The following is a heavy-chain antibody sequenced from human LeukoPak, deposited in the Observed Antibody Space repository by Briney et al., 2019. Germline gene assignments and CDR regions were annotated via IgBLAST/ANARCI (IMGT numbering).Heavy chain of an antibody. D-gene: IGHD6-19*01. J-gene: IGHJ4*02. CDR3: ARGKSSGWFDY. CDR2: INHSGST. CDR1: GGSFSGYY. V-gene: IGHV4-34*01. Sequence: SETLSLTCAVYGGSFSGYYWSWIRQPPGKGLEWIGEINHSGSTNYHPSLKSRVTISVDTSKNQFSLKLSSVTAADTAVYYCARGKSSGWFDYWGQGTLVTVSS.